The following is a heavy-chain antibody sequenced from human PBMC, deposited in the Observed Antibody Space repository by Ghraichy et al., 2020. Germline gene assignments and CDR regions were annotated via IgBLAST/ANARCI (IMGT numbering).Heavy chain of an antibody. V-gene: IGHV3-48*02. CDR2: ISSDGGAI. Sequence: GGSLRLSCAASGFFFSSYSMNWVRQAPGKGLEWVSYISSDGGAIYYADSVKGRFTISRDNAKNSVSLQINGLRDGDTAVYYCARGAPRLDYWGQGTLVTV. J-gene: IGHJ4*02. CDR3: ARGAPRLDY. CDR1: GFFFSSYS.